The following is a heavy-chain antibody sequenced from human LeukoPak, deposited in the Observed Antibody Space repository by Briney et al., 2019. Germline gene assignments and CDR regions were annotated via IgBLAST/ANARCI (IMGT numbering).Heavy chain of an antibody. CDR1: GFTFSNYW. D-gene: IGHD3-22*01. CDR2: IKQDRSEK. V-gene: IGHV3-7*01. J-gene: IGHJ4*02. CDR3: ARRSVAYPYDSSGYSPVYYFDY. Sequence: SGGSLRLSCAASGFTFSNYWMSWVRQAPGKGLEWVANIKQDRSEKYYVDSVKGRFTISRDNAKNSLYLQMNSLRAEDTAVYYCARRSVAYPYDSSGYSPVYYFDYWGQGTLVTVSS.